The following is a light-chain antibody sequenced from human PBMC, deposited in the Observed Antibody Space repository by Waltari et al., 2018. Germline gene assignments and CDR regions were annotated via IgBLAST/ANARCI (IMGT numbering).Light chain of an antibody. Sequence: EIVLTQSPATLSLSPGETAPLSCRASQSVGTYFAWYQQKPGQAPRLLIYDASNRATGIPDRFRGSGSGTDFTLTISSLEPEDFALYYCQQRSSWTPHTFGQGARLEIK. CDR2: DAS. J-gene: IGKJ2*01. CDR1: QSVGTY. V-gene: IGKV3-11*01. CDR3: QQRSSWTPHT.